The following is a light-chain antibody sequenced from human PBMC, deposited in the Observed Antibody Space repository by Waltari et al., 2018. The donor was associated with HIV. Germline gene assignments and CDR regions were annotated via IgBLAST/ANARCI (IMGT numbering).Light chain of an antibody. J-gene: IGLJ1*01. CDR1: SSDVGCYNY. V-gene: IGLV2-23*02. CDR2: DVS. Sequence: QSALTQPASVSGSPGQSITISCTGTSSDVGCYNYFSWYQQHPGKAPKLMIYDVSKRPSGVSNRFSGSKSGNTASLTISGLQAEDEADYCCCSYAGSSTYVFGTGTKVTVL. CDR3: CSYAGSSTYV.